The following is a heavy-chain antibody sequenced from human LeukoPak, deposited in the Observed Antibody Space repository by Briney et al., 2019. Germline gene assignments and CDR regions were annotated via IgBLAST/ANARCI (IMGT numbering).Heavy chain of an antibody. CDR2: ISAYNGNT. CDR1: GYTFTSYG. D-gene: IGHD3-9*01. J-gene: IGHJ6*03. V-gene: IGHV1-18*01. CDR3: ARDVYYDILTGDYYYYMDV. Sequence: GASVKVSCKASGYTFTSYGIIWVRQAPGQGLEWMGWISAYNGNTNYAQKLQGRVTMTTDTSTSTAYMELRSLRSDDTAVYYCARDVYYDILTGDYYYYMDVWGKGTTVTVSS.